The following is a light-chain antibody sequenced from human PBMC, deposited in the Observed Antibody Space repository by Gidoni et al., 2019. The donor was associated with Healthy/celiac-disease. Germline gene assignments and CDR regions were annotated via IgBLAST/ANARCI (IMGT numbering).Light chain of an antibody. CDR3: QQLNSFPDT. J-gene: IGKJ3*01. CDR2: AAS. V-gene: IGKV1-9*01. Sequence: DSQLTQSPSFLSASVGDRVTITCWASQGISGYLAWYQQKPGKAPKLLIYAASTLQSGVPSRFSGSGSGTEFTLTISSLQPEDFATYYCQQLNSFPDTFGPGTKVDIK. CDR1: QGISGY.